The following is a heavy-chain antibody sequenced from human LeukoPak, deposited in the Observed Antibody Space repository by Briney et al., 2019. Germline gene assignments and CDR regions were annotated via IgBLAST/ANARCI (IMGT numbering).Heavy chain of an antibody. V-gene: IGHV3-53*01. J-gene: IGHJ5*02. CDR1: GFIVSSNY. CDR2: IYSGGST. Sequence: QLGGSLRLSCAASGFIVSSNYMTWVRQAPGKGLEWVSVIYSGGSTSYADSVKGRFTISRDQSKNTVYLQMNSLRAEDTAVYYCARDLSSAYGWPPYNWFDPWGQGTLVTVSS. D-gene: IGHD3-22*01. CDR3: ARDLSSAYGWPPYNWFDP.